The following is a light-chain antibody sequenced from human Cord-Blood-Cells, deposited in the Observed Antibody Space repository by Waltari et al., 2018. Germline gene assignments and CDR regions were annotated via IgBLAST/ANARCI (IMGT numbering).Light chain of an antibody. CDR3: QQYNSYSRT. Sequence: DIQMTQSPSTLSASVGDRVTITCRASQSISSWLAWYQQKPGKAPKLLIYKASSLESGVPSRCSGSGSGTEFTLTLSSLQPDDFATYYCQQYNSYSRTFGQGTKVEIK. CDR1: QSISSW. J-gene: IGKJ1*01. CDR2: KAS. V-gene: IGKV1-5*03.